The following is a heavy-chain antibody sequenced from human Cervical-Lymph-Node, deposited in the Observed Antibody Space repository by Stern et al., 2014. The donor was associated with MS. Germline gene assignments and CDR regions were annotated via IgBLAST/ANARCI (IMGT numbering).Heavy chain of an antibody. CDR3: AKGELGSENAFDI. J-gene: IGHJ3*02. Sequence: QMQLVQSGAEVKKPGASVKVSCKASGYTFTSYGISWVRQAPGQGLEWMGWLSGCKGSTNDAQKLQGRVTMTTDTSTSTAYREMRSLRSDDTAVYYGAKGELGSENAFDIWGQGTMVTVSS. CDR1: GYTFTSYG. D-gene: IGHD3-16*01. CDR2: LSGCKGST. V-gene: IGHV1-18*01.